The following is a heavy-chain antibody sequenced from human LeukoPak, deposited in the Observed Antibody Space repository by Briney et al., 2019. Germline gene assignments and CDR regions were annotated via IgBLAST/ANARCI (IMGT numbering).Heavy chain of an antibody. V-gene: IGHV3-20*04. Sequence: PGGSLRLSCAASGFIIGSYDMLWVRQAPGKGLEWVATIYWSGDSKVYADSVMGRFNISRDDARNSLDLQMNSLRAEDTACYYCVRDRLGADSWGQGTLVTVSS. D-gene: IGHD3-16*01. J-gene: IGHJ4*02. CDR3: VRDRLGADS. CDR2: IYWSGDSK. CDR1: GFIIGSYD.